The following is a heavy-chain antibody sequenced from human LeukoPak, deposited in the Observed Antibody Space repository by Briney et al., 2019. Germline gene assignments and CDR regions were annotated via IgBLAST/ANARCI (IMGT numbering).Heavy chain of an antibody. J-gene: IGHJ4*02. CDR3: AEGPTVTSH. CDR1: GFTLANYW. D-gene: IGHD4-17*01. CDR2: IKPDGSDK. V-gene: IGHV3-7*01. Sequence: PGGSLRLSCAASGFTLANYWMTWVRQLPGMGLEWVATIKPDGSDKFYVDSVKGRFTISRDNAKNSLFLQMNSLRDEDTAVYYCAEGPTVTSHRGQGTLVTVSS.